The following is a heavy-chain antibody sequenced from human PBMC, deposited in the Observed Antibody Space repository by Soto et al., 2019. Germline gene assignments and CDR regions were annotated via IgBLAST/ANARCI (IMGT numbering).Heavy chain of an antibody. J-gene: IGHJ3*02. Sequence: ASVKFSCTASGYTFTGYYMHWVRQAPGQGLECMGWINPNSGGTNYAQKFQGWVTMTRDTSISTAYMELSRLRSDDTAVYYCAREDWNYADDAFDIWGQGTMVTVSS. V-gene: IGHV1-2*04. CDR1: GYTFTGYY. D-gene: IGHD1-7*01. CDR2: INPNSGGT. CDR3: AREDWNYADDAFDI.